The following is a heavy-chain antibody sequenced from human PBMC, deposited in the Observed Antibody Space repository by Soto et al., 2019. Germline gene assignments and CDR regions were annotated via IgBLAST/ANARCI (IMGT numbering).Heavy chain of an antibody. D-gene: IGHD2-15*01. CDR3: AMFGGKSVLGDFYFGMDV. CDR2: IYPGDSNT. CDR1: GSTFSNYW. V-gene: IGHV5-51*01. Sequence: GESLKISCKGSGSTFSNYWIGWVRQMPGEGLECMGVIYPGDSNTRYSPSFQGQVTISVDTSISTAYLQWSSVKASDSAMYYCAMFGGKSVLGDFYFGMDVWGQGTTVTVSS. J-gene: IGHJ6*02.